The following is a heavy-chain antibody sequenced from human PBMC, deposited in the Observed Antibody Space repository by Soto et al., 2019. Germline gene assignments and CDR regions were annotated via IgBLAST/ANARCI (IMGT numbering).Heavy chain of an antibody. CDR1: GGSFSGYF. V-gene: IGHV4-34*01. J-gene: IGHJ4*02. CDR3: ARGRRYFDY. Sequence: QVQLQQWGAGLLKHSETLYLTCAVYGGSFSGYFWTWVRQPPGKGLEWIGEINHSSTTNYNPSLKSRVTISVDTSENQFSLKLSSVTAADTAVYYCARGRRYFDYWGQGTLVTVSS. CDR2: INHSSTT.